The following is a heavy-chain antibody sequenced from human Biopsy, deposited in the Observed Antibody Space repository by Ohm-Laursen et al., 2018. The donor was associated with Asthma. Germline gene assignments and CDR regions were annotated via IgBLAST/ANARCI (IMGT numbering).Heavy chain of an antibody. CDR1: GGSISSGGYS. Sequence: TLSLTCAVSGGSISSGGYSWSWIRQPPGKGLEWIGYIYHSGSTYYNPSLKGRFTISVDRSKNQFSLKLSSVTAADTAVYYCARVKDGYNFDYWGQGTLVTVSS. J-gene: IGHJ4*02. D-gene: IGHD5-24*01. CDR3: ARVKDGYNFDY. CDR2: IYHSGST. V-gene: IGHV4-30-2*01.